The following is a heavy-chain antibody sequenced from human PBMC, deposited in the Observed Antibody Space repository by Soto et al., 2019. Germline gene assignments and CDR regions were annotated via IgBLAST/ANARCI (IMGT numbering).Heavy chain of an antibody. D-gene: IGHD3-9*01. CDR1: CVPISNGGYS. J-gene: IGHJ5*02. V-gene: IGHV4-30-2*01. CDR3: ASRYYDILTGSHWFDP. Sequence: ALQKLSLTCGVVCVPISNGGYSFCLIRAPPGKGLEWIGYIYHSGSTYYNPSLKSRVTISVDRSKNQFSLKLSSVTAADTAVYYCASRYYDILTGSHWFDPWGQGTLVTVSS. CDR2: IYHSGST.